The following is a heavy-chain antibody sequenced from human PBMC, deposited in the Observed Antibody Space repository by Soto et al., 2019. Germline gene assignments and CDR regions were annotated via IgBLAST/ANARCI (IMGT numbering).Heavy chain of an antibody. V-gene: IGHV5-51*01. CDR2: IYPADSDP. CDR3: ARSGSGTYERSKYYFYGMDV. J-gene: IGHJ6*02. CDR1: GYSFTTYW. Sequence: GASLKISCKGSGYSFTTYWIAWVRQMPGKGLEWMGIIYPADSDPKYSPSFQGQVTIPADKSISTAYLQWSSLKASDTATYYCARSGSGTYERSKYYFYGMDVWGQGATVTVSS. D-gene: IGHD3-10*01.